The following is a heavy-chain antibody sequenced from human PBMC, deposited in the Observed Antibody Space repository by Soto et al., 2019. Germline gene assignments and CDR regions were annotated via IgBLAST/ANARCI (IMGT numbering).Heavy chain of an antibody. J-gene: IGHJ6*02. V-gene: IGHV4-61*01. D-gene: IGHD2-2*01. Sequence: QVQLQESGPGLVKPSETLSLTCTVSGDSVSSGSYYWTWIRQPPGKGLEWIGYLYYTGTTNYNPTHKDRATQPLDTSSNQFSLRLSSVTAADTAVYFCASTFCSTTSCQAHGMDVWGQGTSVTGSS. CDR3: ASTFCSTTSCQAHGMDV. CDR2: LYYTGTT. CDR1: GDSVSSGSYY.